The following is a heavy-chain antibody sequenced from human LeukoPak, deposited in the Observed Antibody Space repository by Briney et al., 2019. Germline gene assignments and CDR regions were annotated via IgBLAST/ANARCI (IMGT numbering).Heavy chain of an antibody. V-gene: IGHV3-74*01. J-gene: IGHJ4*02. D-gene: IGHD5-12*01. CDR3: ARGYGGYFYY. Sequence: PGGSLRLSCAASGFTFSSYWMQWVRQAPGKGLVWVSRIDGDGSSTNYADSVKGRFTTSRDNAKNTLYLQMNSLRAEDTAVYYCARGYGGYFYYWGQGTLVTVSS. CDR2: IDGDGSST. CDR1: GFTFSSYW.